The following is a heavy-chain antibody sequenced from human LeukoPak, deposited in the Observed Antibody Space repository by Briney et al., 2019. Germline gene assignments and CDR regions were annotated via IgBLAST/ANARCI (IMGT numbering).Heavy chain of an antibody. Sequence: GGSRRLSCATSGFTFSSYSMNWVRQAPGKGLEWVSSISSSSSYIYYADSVKGRFTISRDNAKNSLYLQMNSLRAEDTAVYYCARLAGDPGYSSSWLPYYYGMDVWGQGTTVTVSS. V-gene: IGHV3-21*01. CDR1: GFTFSSYS. D-gene: IGHD6-13*01. CDR2: ISSSSSYI. J-gene: IGHJ6*02. CDR3: ARLAGDPGYSSSWLPYYYGMDV.